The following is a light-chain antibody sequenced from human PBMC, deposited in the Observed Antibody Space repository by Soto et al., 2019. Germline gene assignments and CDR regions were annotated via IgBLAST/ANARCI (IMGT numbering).Light chain of an antibody. CDR2: WAS. J-gene: IGKJ2*01. CDR3: QQYYTTPPMYT. Sequence: DIVMTQSPDSLAVSLGERATINCKSSQSVLYSSNNKNYLAWYQQKPGQPPKLLIYWASTRESGVPDRFSGSGSGTDFTVTISSLQAEDVAVYYCQQYYTTPPMYTFGQGTKLEIK. CDR1: QSVLYSSNNKNY. V-gene: IGKV4-1*01.